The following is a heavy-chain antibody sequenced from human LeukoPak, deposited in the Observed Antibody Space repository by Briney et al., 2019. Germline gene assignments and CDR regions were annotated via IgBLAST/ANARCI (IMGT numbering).Heavy chain of an antibody. CDR1: GGSISSSSYY. V-gene: IGHV4-39*07. CDR2: IYSSGST. CDR3: ARIVGAPNWFDP. J-gene: IGHJ5*02. D-gene: IGHD1-26*01. Sequence: SETLSLTCTVSGGSISSSSYYWGWIRQPPGKGLEWIGSIYSSGSTYYNPSLKGRVTISVDTSKNQFSLKLSSVTAADTAVYYCARIVGAPNWFDPWGQGTLVTVSS.